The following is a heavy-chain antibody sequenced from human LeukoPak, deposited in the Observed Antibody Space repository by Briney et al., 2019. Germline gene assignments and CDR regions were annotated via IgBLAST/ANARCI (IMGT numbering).Heavy chain of an antibody. D-gene: IGHD2-15*01. CDR1: GFTFSSYR. CDR3: ARALPDSAFDI. J-gene: IGHJ3*02. CDR2: INSDGSST. V-gene: IGHV3-74*01. Sequence: PGGSLRLSCVASGFTFSSYRMHWVRQVPGKGLVWVSRINSDGSSTTYADSVRGRFSISRDNAKNSLYLQMNSLRAEDTAVYYCARALPDSAFDIWGQGTMVTVSS.